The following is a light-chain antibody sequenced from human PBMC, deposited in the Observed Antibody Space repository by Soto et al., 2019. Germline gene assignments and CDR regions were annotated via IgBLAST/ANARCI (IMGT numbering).Light chain of an antibody. V-gene: IGKV3-11*01. CDR3: QKRSSWPLPIT. J-gene: IGKJ5*01. CDR1: QSVSTY. Sequence: EIVLTQSPATLSLSPGERATLSCRASQSVSTYLAWYQQKPGQAPRLLIYDASNRATGIPARFSGSGSGTDFTLTIGGLEPEVFAVYYCQKRSSWPLPITFGQGTRLEIK. CDR2: DAS.